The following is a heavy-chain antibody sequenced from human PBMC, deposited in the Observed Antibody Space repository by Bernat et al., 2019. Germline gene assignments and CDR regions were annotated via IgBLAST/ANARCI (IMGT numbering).Heavy chain of an antibody. CDR2: ISYDGSNK. Sequence: QVQLVESGGGVVQPGRSLRLSCAASGFTFSSYAMHWVRQAPGKGLEWVAVISYDGSNKYYADSVNGRFTISRDNSKTTLYMQMNSLRAEDTAVYYWARAGSLYSSSWYGEQFDPWGQGTLVTVSS. CDR3: ARAGSLYSSSWYGEQFDP. J-gene: IGHJ5*02. CDR1: GFTFSSYA. V-gene: IGHV3-30*01. D-gene: IGHD6-13*01.